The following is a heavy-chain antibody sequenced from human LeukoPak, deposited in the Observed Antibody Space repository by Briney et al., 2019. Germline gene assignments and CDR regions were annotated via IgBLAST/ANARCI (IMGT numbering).Heavy chain of an antibody. CDR2: IWYDGSNK. CDR1: GFTFSSYG. V-gene: IGHV3-33*06. J-gene: IGHJ4*02. CDR3: AKPETPAGPHFDY. Sequence: GGSLRLSCAASGFTFSSYGMHWVRQAPGKGLEWVAVIWYDGSNKYYADSVKGRFTISRDNSKNTLYLQMNSLRAEDTAVYYCAKPETPAGPHFDYWGQGTLVTVSS. D-gene: IGHD5-24*01.